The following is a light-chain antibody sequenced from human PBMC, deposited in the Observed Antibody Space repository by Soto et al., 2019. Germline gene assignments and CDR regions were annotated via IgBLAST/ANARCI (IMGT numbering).Light chain of an antibody. V-gene: IGLV1-44*01. CDR2: SNN. Sequence: QSVLTQPPSASGTPGQRVTISCSGSSSNIGSNTVNWYQQLPGTAPKLLIYSNNQRASGVPERFSGSKSGTSASLGISGLQSEDDGDYYCAAWDDSLNGHVVFGGGTKLTVI. CDR3: AAWDDSLNGHVV. CDR1: SSNIGSNT. J-gene: IGLJ2*01.